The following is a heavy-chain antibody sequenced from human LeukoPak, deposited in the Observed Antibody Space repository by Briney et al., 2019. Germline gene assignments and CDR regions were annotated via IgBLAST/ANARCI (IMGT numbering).Heavy chain of an antibody. CDR1: LDSTTSNF. J-gene: IGHJ4*02. V-gene: IGHV4-4*02. CDR3: AREILGGFNPGAY. Sequence: SETLSLTCTVSLDSTTSNFWSWVRQPPGKGLEWIGEIHRGGSPNYNPSLQSRVTISIDRSRNQIVLELSSVTAADTAVYYCAREILGGFNPGAYWGQGTLVTVSS. D-gene: IGHD1-14*01. CDR2: IHRGGSP.